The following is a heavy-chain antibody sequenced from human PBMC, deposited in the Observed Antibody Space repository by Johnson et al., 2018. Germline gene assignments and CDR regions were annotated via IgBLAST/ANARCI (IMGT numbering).Heavy chain of an antibody. J-gene: IGHJ4*02. V-gene: IGHV3-53*01. CDR1: GFTVSSNY. D-gene: IGHD4-23*01. Sequence: VQLVESGGGLIQXGGSXRLXCAASGFTVSSNYMSWVRQAPGKGLEWVSVIYNGGSAYYADSVKGRFTITRDNSKNPLYLQMNSLRAEDTAVYYCARGAHDYGGPQDYWGQGTLVTVS. CDR3: ARGAHDYGGPQDY. CDR2: IYNGGSA.